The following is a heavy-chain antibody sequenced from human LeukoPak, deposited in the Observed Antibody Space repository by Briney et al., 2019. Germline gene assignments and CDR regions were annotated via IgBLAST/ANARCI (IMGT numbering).Heavy chain of an antibody. D-gene: IGHD2-2*01. CDR1: GYTFTSYG. J-gene: IGHJ4*02. Sequence: ASVKVSCKASGYTFTSYGISWVRQAPGQGLEWMGWISAYNGNTNYAQKLQGRVTMTTDTSTSTAYMELRSLRSDDTAVYYCATHIRHCSSTSCYAFFDYWGQGTLVTVSS. CDR2: ISAYNGNT. V-gene: IGHV1-18*01. CDR3: ATHIRHCSSTSCYAFFDY.